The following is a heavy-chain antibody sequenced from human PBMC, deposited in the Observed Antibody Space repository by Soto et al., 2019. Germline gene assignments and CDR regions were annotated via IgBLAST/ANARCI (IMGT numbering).Heavy chain of an antibody. D-gene: IGHD7-27*01. Sequence: QVQLQESGPGLVKPSETLSLTCTVSGGSISSYYWSWIRQPPGKGLEWIGYIYYSGSTNYNPSLKSRVTVSVDTSKNQFSLKLSSVTAADTAVYYCARRWGTCFDLWGQGTLVTVSS. CDR3: ARRWGTCFDL. V-gene: IGHV4-59*01. J-gene: IGHJ5*02. CDR2: IYYSGST. CDR1: GGSISSYY.